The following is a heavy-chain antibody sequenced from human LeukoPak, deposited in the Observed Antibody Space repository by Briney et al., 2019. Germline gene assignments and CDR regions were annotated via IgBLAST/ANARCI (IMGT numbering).Heavy chain of an antibody. Sequence: WGSLRLSCAASGFTFSSYDMHWVRQATGKGLEWVSAIGTAGDTYYPGSVKGRFTISRENAKNSLYLQMNSLRAGDTAVYYCARDGRRRYCSSTSCSDYYYGMDVWGQGTTVTVSS. CDR3: ARDGRRRYCSSTSCSDYYYGMDV. V-gene: IGHV3-13*01. D-gene: IGHD2-2*01. CDR1: GFTFSSYD. J-gene: IGHJ6*02. CDR2: IGTAGDT.